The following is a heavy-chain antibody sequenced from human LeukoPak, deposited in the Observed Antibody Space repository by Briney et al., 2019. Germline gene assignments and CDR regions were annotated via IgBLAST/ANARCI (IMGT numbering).Heavy chain of an antibody. CDR3: ARGITGTF. J-gene: IGHJ4*02. D-gene: IGHD1-7*01. V-gene: IGHV1-8*03. Sequence: ASVKVSCKASGYTFTGYYMHWVRQAPGQGLEWMGWMNPNSGNTGYAQKFQGRVTITRNTSISTAYMELSSLRSEDTAVYYCARGITGTFWGQGTLVTVSS. CDR2: MNPNSGNT. CDR1: GYTFTGYY.